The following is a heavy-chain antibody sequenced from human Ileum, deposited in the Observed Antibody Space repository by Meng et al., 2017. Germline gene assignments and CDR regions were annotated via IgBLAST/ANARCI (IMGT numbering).Heavy chain of an antibody. CDR3: ARDSSITMGDLRS. J-gene: IGHJ5*02. CDR1: GFTFDDFG. V-gene: IGHV3-20*04. D-gene: IGHD3-10*01. Sequence: GESLKISCAASGFTFDDFGMSWVRQSPGKGLEWVASINWKGSSTGYADSVKGRFSISRDNAKNSLFLQMNSLRAEDTAFYYCARDSSITMGDLRSWGQGTLVTVSS. CDR2: INWKGSST.